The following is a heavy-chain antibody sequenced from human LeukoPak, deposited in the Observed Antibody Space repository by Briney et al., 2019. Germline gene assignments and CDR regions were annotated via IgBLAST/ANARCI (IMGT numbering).Heavy chain of an antibody. D-gene: IGHD6-6*01. CDR3: ARRYSSSSLGYFDY. CDR1: GGSISSYY. Sequence: SETLSLTCTVSGGSISSYYWSWIRQPPGKGLEWIGYIYYSGSTNYNPSLKSRVTISVDTSKNQFSLKLSSVTAADTVVYYCARRYSSSSLGYFDYWGQGTLVTVSS. V-gene: IGHV4-59*01. J-gene: IGHJ4*02. CDR2: IYYSGST.